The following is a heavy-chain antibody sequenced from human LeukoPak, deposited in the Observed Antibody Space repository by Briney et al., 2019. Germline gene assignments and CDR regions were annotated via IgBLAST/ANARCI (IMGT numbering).Heavy chain of an antibody. Sequence: SETLSLTCTVSGGSISSSSYYWGWIRQPPGKGLEWIGSIYYSGSTYYNPSLKNRVTISVDTSKNQFSLKLSSVTAADTAVYYCARERGFDYYYYMDVWGKGTTVTVSS. J-gene: IGHJ6*03. CDR2: IYYSGST. V-gene: IGHV4-39*02. CDR3: ARERGFDYYYYMDV. CDR1: GGSISSSSYY.